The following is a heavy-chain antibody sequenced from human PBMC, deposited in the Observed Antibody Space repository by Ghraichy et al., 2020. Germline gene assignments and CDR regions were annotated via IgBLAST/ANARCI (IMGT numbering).Heavy chain of an antibody. D-gene: IGHD6-6*01. CDR2: IKQDGSEK. Sequence: GSLRLSCAASGFTFSSYWMSWVRQAPGKGLEWVANIKQDGSEKYYVDSVKGRFTISRDNAKNSLYLQMNSLRAEDTAVYYCARAHEDSSSPEDNWFDPWGQGTLVTVSS. J-gene: IGHJ5*02. CDR3: ARAHEDSSSPEDNWFDP. V-gene: IGHV3-7*04. CDR1: GFTFSSYW.